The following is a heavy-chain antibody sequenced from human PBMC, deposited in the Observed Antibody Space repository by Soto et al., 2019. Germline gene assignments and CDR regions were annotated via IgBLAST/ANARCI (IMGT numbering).Heavy chain of an antibody. CDR3: GRCTSTSCHLGSDY. CDR1: GFTFSSYA. CDR2: ISHDGINK. V-gene: IGHV3-30-3*01. D-gene: IGHD2-2*01. J-gene: IGHJ4*02. Sequence: LRLSCAASGFTFSSYAMNWVRQAPGKGLEWVALISHDGINKYYADSVRGRFTISRDSSTNTLYLQMNSLRAADTAVYYCGRCTSTSCHLGSDYWGQGTLVTVSS.